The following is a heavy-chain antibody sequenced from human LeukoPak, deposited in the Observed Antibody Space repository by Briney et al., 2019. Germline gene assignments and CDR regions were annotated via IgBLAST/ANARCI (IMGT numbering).Heavy chain of an antibody. J-gene: IGHJ4*02. CDR3: AKDRQDVVVTAIRFDS. Sequence: GGSLRLSRTASGFTFSSYAMTWVRQAPGKGLEWVSSISGSGAKTYYADSVKDRITISRDNSKNTLYLQMDSLRAGDTALYYCAKDRQDVVVTAIRFDSWGQGDLVTVSS. CDR2: ISGSGAKT. V-gene: IGHV3-23*01. CDR1: GFTFSSYA. D-gene: IGHD2-21*02.